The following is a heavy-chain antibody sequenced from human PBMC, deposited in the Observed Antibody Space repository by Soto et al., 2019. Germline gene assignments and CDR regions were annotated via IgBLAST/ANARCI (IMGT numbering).Heavy chain of an antibody. V-gene: IGHV3-23*01. CDR3: VRVYAIPYWYFDL. Sequence: EVQLLESGGGLVQPGGSLRLSCAASGFTFSNYAMSWVRQAPGKGLEWVSAISGSGGSTYYADSVKGRFTISRDNSKNTLYLQMNSVRAEDTAVYYCVRVYAIPYWYFDLWGRGTLVTVSS. J-gene: IGHJ2*01. D-gene: IGHD2-8*01. CDR2: ISGSGGST. CDR1: GFTFSNYA.